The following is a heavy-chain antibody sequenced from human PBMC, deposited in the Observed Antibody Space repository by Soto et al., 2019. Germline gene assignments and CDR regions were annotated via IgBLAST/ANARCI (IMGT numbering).Heavy chain of an antibody. CDR2: ISGSGGST. CDR3: AKQTTPLWFDP. J-gene: IGHJ5*02. D-gene: IGHD4-17*01. Sequence: VGSLRLSCAASGFTFSSYAMSWFRQAPGKGLEWVSAISGSGGSTYYADSVKGRFTISRDNSKNTLYLQMNSLRAEDTAVYYCAKQTTPLWFDPWGQGTLVTVSS. V-gene: IGHV3-23*01. CDR1: GFTFSSYA.